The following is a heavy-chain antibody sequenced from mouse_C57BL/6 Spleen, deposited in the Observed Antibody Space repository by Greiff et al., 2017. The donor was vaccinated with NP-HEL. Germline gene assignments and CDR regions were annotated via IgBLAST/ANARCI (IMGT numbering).Heavy chain of an antibody. D-gene: IGHD1-1*01. CDR1: GYTFTDYY. V-gene: IGHV1-26*01. Sequence: VQLQQSGPELVKPGASVKISCKASGYTFTDYYMNWVKQSHGKSLEWIGDINPNNGGTSYNQKFKGKATLTVDKSSSTAYMELRSLTSEDSAVYYCAREDYYGSSHYFDYWGQGTTLTVSS. J-gene: IGHJ2*01. CDR2: INPNNGGT. CDR3: AREDYYGSSHYFDY.